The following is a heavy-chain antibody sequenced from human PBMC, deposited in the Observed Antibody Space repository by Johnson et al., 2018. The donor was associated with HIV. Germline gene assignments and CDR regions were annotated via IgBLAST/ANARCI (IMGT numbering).Heavy chain of an antibody. V-gene: IGHV3-33*06. D-gene: IGHD3-22*01. Sequence: QVQLVESGGGVVQPGRSLRLSCAASGFTFSSYGMHWVRQAPGKGLEWVAVIWYDGSNKYYADSVKGRFTIYRDNSKNTLYLQMNSLRAEDTAVYYCAKVGYYYDSSGAFDIWGQGTMVTVSS. CDR2: IWYDGSNK. CDR3: AKVGYYYDSSGAFDI. CDR1: GFTFSSYG. J-gene: IGHJ3*02.